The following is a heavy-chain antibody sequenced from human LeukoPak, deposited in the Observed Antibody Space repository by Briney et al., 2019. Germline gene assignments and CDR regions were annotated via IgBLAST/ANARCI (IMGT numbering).Heavy chain of an antibody. CDR3: TRDGGSFCDFDY. D-gene: IGHD1-26*01. V-gene: IGHV3-64*02. J-gene: IGHJ4*02. Sequence: GGSLGVSCVASGFSFRNYAIHWVRQAPGNGLEYVSVINTDGRITYYADSVKGRFTISRDNSKNTVYLQMGSLRGEDMAVYYCTRDGGSFCDFDYWGQGALVTVSS. CDR1: GFSFRNYA. CDR2: INTDGRIT.